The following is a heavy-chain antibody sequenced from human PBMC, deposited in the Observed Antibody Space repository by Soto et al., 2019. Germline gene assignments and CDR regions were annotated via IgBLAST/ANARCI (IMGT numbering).Heavy chain of an antibody. Sequence: SETLSLTCTVSGDFVTTVGHYWGWIRQRPGGGLEWLGHIYYSGTTHYNPFLEGRVTISADTSKNQFSLRLMSVRAADAAVYFCVRGPWFETSGYLYDFWGPGSLVTVSS. D-gene: IGHD3-22*01. V-gene: IGHV4-31*03. CDR1: GDFVTTVGHY. J-gene: IGHJ4*02. CDR2: IYYSGTT. CDR3: VRGPWFETSGYLYDF.